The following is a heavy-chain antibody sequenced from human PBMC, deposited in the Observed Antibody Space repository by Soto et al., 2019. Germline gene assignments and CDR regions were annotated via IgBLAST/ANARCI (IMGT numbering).Heavy chain of an antibody. J-gene: IGHJ1*01. V-gene: IGHV3-23*01. D-gene: IGHD2-2*01. Sequence: GGSLRLSCAASGFTFSSYVMSWVRQAPGKGLEWVSSIGASDGYTYYADSVKGRFTISRDNSRNTLYLQMNSLRTEDTAFYYCAKDQFQMPKHWGQGTLVTVSS. CDR1: GFTFSSYV. CDR2: IGASDGYT. CDR3: AKDQFQMPKH.